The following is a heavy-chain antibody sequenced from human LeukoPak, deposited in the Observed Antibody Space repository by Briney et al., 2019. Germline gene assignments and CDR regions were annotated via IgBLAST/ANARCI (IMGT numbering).Heavy chain of an antibody. CDR2: INHSGST. CDR3: ARGLSFDY. J-gene: IGHJ4*02. Sequence: SETLSLTCAVYGGSFSGYYWSWIRQPPGKGLVWIGEINHSGSTNYNPSLKSRVTISVDTSKNQFSLKLSSVTAADTAVYYCARGLSFDYWGQGTLVTVSS. CDR1: GGSFSGYY. V-gene: IGHV4-34*01.